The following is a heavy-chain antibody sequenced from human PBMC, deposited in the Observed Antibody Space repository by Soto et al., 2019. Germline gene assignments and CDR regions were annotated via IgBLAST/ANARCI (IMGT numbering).Heavy chain of an antibody. V-gene: IGHV3-49*03. Sequence: AGGSLRLSCTASGFTFGDYAMSWFRQAPGKGLEWVGFIRSKAYGGTTEYAASVKGRFTISRDDSKSIAYLQMNSLKTEDTAVYYCTRDRVGGWYGDYFDYWGQGTLVTVSS. D-gene: IGHD6-19*01. J-gene: IGHJ4*02. CDR2: IRSKAYGGTT. CDR3: TRDRVGGWYGDYFDY. CDR1: GFTFGDYA.